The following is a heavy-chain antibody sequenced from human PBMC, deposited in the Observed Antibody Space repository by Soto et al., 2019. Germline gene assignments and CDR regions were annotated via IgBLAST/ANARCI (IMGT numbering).Heavy chain of an antibody. CDR1: GGTFSSYA. CDR2: IIPIFGTA. J-gene: IGHJ6*02. Sequence: SVKVSCKASGGTFSSYAISCVRHAPGQGLEWMGGIIPIFGTANYAQKFQGRVTITADESTSTAYMELSSLRSEDTAVYYCARRDRGSGSYYGAYYYYYGMDVWGQGTTVTVSS. V-gene: IGHV1-69*13. D-gene: IGHD3-10*01. CDR3: ARRDRGSGSYYGAYYYYYGMDV.